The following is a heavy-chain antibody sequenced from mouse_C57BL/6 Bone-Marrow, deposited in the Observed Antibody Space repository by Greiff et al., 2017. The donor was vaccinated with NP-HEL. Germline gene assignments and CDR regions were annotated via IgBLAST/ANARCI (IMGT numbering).Heavy chain of an antibody. D-gene: IGHD6-1*01. J-gene: IGHJ1*03. V-gene: IGHV1-64*01. CDR3: ARWSATEPYWYFEG. CDR1: GYTFTSSR. Sequence: VQLQQPGAELVKPGASVKLSCKASGYTFTSSRMHWVKQRPGQGLEWIGMIHPNSGSTNYNEKFKSKATLTVDQSSSTAYMQLSSLTSEDSAVYYCARWSATEPYWYFEGRGTGATVT. CDR2: IHPNSGST.